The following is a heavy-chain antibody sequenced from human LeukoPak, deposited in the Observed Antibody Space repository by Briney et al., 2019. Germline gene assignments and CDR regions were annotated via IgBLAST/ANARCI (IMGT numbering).Heavy chain of an antibody. J-gene: IGHJ4*02. CDR3: AGDRGIIPRPLDY. Sequence: KAGGSLRLSCAASGFTFSDYYMSWIRQAPGKGLEWVSYISGSGTTIYYADSVKGRFTISRDNAKNSLSLQMDSLRAEDTAVYYCAGDRGIIPRPLDYWGQGTLVTVSS. CDR1: GFTFSDYY. CDR2: ISGSGTTI. D-gene: IGHD6-6*01. V-gene: IGHV3-11*01.